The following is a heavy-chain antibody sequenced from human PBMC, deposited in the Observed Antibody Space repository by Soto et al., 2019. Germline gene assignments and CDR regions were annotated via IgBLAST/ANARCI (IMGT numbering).Heavy chain of an antibody. CDR3: ARDPDSGYDFIGYYYYGMDV. D-gene: IGHD5-12*01. V-gene: IGHV1-69*08. CDR2: IIPILGIA. Sequence: QVQLVQSGAEVKKPGSSVKVSCKASGGTFSSYTISWVRQAPGQGLEWMGRIIPILGIANYAQKFQGRVTITADKSTSTAYMELSSLRSEDTAVYYCARDPDSGYDFIGYYYYGMDVWGQGTTVTVSS. J-gene: IGHJ6*02. CDR1: GGTFSSYT.